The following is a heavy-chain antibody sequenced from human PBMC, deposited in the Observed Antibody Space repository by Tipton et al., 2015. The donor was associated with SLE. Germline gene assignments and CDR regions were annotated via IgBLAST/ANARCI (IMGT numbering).Heavy chain of an antibody. CDR2: IYYSGST. CDR1: GGSISSYF. V-gene: IGHV4-59*12. CDR3: ARGMVRDSDWPQFDY. Sequence: TLSLTCTVSGGSISSYFWSWIRQPPGKGLEWIGHIYYSGSTNYNPSLKSRVTISVDTSKIQFSLKLRSVTAADTAVYYCARGMVRDSDWPQFDYWGQGTLVTVSS. J-gene: IGHJ4*02. D-gene: IGHD3-9*01.